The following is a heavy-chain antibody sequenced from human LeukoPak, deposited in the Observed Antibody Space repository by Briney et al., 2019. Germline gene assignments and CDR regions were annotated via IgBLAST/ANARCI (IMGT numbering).Heavy chain of an antibody. Sequence: SETLSLTCTVSGGSISSYYWSWIRQPPGKGLEWIAYISDIGSINYNPSLKSRVTISLDTSKNQFSLKLSSVTAADTAVYYCAISQGSADPYYYGMDVWGQGTTVTVSS. CDR2: ISDIGSI. V-gene: IGHV4-59*08. CDR1: GGSISSYY. D-gene: IGHD3-3*02. CDR3: AISQGSADPYYYGMDV. J-gene: IGHJ6*02.